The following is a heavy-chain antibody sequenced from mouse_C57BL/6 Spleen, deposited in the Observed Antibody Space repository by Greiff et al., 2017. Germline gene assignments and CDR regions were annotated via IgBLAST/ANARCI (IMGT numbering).Heavy chain of an antibody. CDR1: GFTFSSYA. CDR3: ARDVGYYVRYARDY. Sequence: EVKLVESGGGLVKPGGSLKLSCAASGFTFSSYAMSWVRQTPEKRLEWVATISAGGSSTYYPDNVKGRFTISRDKAKNTLYMQFSRQKSEDTAMYYGARDVGYYVRYARDYWVQGTSVTVSS. CDR2: ISAGGSST. V-gene: IGHV5-4*01. D-gene: IGHD2-3*01. J-gene: IGHJ4*01.